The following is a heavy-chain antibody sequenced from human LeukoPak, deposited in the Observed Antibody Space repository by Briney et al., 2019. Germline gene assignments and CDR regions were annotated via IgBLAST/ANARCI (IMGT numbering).Heavy chain of an antibody. CDR2: IYHSGST. V-gene: IGHV4-4*02. Sequence: SGTLSLTCAVSGGSISSSNWWSWVRQPPGKGLEWIGEIYHSGSTNYNPSLKSRVTISVDTSKNQFSLKLSSVTAADTAVYYCASLGATTDSLDPWGQGTLVTVSS. CDR1: GGSISSSNW. J-gene: IGHJ5*02. D-gene: IGHD1-1*01. CDR3: ASLGATTDSLDP.